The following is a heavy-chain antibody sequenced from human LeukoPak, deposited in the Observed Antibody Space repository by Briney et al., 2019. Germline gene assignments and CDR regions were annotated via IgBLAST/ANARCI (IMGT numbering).Heavy chain of an antibody. Sequence: GGSLRLSCAASGFTFSSYAMSWVRQAPGKGLEWVSAISGSGGSTYYADSVKGRFTISRDNSKNTLYLQMNSLRAEDTAVYYCAREGMVRGVTSIWGAFDIWGQGTMVTVSS. J-gene: IGHJ3*02. CDR2: ISGSGGST. D-gene: IGHD3-10*01. V-gene: IGHV3-23*01. CDR3: AREGMVRGVTSIWGAFDI. CDR1: GFTFSSYA.